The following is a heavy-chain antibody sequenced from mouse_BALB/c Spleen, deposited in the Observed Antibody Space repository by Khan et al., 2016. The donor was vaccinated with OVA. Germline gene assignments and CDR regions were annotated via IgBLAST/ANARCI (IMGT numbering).Heavy chain of an antibody. CDR3: ARREKYGYDPSWFAY. CDR2: INPSDSET. V-gene: IGHV1-61*01. D-gene: IGHD2-2*01. Sequence: QVQLQQPGAELVRPGASVILSCKASGYTFTSYWMNWVRQRPGQGLDWIGKINPSDSETHYNQMFEDKATLTVDKSSGTAHMQLSSLTSEDSAVYYCARREKYGYDPSWFAYWGQGTLVTVSA. CDR1: GYTFTSYW. J-gene: IGHJ3*01.